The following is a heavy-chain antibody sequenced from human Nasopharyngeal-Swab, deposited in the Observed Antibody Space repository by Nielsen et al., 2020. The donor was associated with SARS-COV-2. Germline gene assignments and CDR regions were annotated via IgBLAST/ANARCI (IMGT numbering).Heavy chain of an antibody. D-gene: IGHD2-15*01. J-gene: IGHJ6*02. V-gene: IGHV3-21*01. CDR3: ARGYCSSGSCYAKHYGMDV. CDR1: GFRDYS. Sequence: GESLKISCVDSGFRDYSMNWVRQAPGKGLEWVSSISSSSSDIYYADSVTGRFTISRDSAKNSLYLQMNNLRAEDTAVYYCARGYCSSGSCYAKHYGMDVWGQGTTVTVSS. CDR2: ISSSSSDI.